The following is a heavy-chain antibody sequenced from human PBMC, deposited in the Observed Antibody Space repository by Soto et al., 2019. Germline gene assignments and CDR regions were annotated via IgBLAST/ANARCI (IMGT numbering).Heavy chain of an antibody. J-gene: IGHJ4*02. Sequence: QVQLQESGPGLVKPSQTLSLTCTVSGGSISSGDYYWSWIRQPPGKGLEWIGYIYYSGSTYYNPSLKSRVTISVDTSKIQFSLKLSSVTAADTAVYYCARERWDYGDYPGFADYWGQGTLVTVSS. CDR1: GGSISSGDYY. V-gene: IGHV4-30-4*01. D-gene: IGHD4-17*01. CDR2: IYYSGST. CDR3: ARERWDYGDYPGFADY.